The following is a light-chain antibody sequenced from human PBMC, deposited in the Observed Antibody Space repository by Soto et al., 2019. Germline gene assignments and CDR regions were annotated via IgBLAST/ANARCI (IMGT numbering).Light chain of an antibody. Sequence: DIQMTQSPSTLSASVGDRVTIICRASQSISSWLAWYQQKPGKAPKLLIYGASSLESGVPSRFSGSGSGTEFTLTVSSLQTDDFATYYCQQYKGYSGTFGQGTKVDIK. CDR1: QSISSW. V-gene: IGKV1-5*03. J-gene: IGKJ1*01. CDR2: GAS. CDR3: QQYKGYSGT.